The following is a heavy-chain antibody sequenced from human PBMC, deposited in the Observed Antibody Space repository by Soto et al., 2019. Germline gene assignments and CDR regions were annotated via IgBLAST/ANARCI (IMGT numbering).Heavy chain of an antibody. CDR2: IYYSGST. CDR1: GGSISSSSYY. J-gene: IGHJ6*01. Sequence: QLQLQESGPGLVKPSETLSLTCTVSGGSISSSSYYWGWIRQPPGKGLEWIGSIYYSGSTYYNPSLKSRVTISVDTSKNQFSLKLSSVTAADTAVYYCARSYYDFWSGYSEPYYYYGMDVW. D-gene: IGHD3-3*01. CDR3: ARSYYDFWSGYSEPYYYYGMDV. V-gene: IGHV4-39*01.